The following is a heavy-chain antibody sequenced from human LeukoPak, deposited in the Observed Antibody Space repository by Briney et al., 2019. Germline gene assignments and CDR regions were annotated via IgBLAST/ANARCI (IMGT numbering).Heavy chain of an antibody. J-gene: IGHJ5*02. Sequence: PGGSLRLSCAASGFTFSSYGMNWVRQAPGKGLEWVSYISSSSIYIYYADSVKGRFTVSRDNAKNSLYLQMNSLRAEDTAVYYCVKSSTNYGGWFDPWSQGTLVTVSS. V-gene: IGHV3-21*01. CDR2: ISSSSIYI. CDR1: GFTFSSYG. D-gene: IGHD4/OR15-4a*01. CDR3: VKSSTNYGGWFDP.